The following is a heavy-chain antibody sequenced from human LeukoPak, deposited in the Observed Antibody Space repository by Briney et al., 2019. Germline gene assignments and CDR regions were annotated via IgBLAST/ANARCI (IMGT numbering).Heavy chain of an antibody. CDR3: AKDAAMVRGGDEAFDI. CDR1: GFTFSSYA. J-gene: IGHJ3*02. V-gene: IGHV3-23*01. D-gene: IGHD3-10*01. Sequence: GGSLRLSCAASGFTFSSYAMSWVRQAPGKGLEWVSAISGSGGSTYYADSVKGRFTISRDNSKNTLYLQMNSLRAEDTAVYYCAKDAAMVRGGDEAFDIWGQGTMVTVSS. CDR2: ISGSGGST.